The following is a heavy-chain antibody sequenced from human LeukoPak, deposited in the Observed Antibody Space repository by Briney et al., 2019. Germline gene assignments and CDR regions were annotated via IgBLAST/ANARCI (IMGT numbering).Heavy chain of an antibody. CDR1: GYTFTGYY. CDR2: INPNSGGT. V-gene: IGHV1-2*02. J-gene: IGHJ4*02. Sequence: VASVKVSCKASGYTFTGYYMHWVRQAPGQGLEWMGWINPNSGGTNYAQKFQGRVTMTRDTSISTAYMELSGLRSDDTAVYYCARDGAKKGKYSSGWYHYFDYWGQGTLVTVSS. CDR3: ARDGAKKGKYSSGWYHYFDY. D-gene: IGHD6-19*01.